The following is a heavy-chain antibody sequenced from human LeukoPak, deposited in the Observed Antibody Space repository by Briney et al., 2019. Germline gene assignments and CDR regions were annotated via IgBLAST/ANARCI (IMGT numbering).Heavy chain of an antibody. CDR3: AKGKGGTYDY. J-gene: IGHJ4*02. CDR2: ISSSGEST. V-gene: IGHV3-23*01. D-gene: IGHD2-15*01. Sequence: GGSLRLSCAASGFTFSSYFMTWVRQAPGKGLEWVSSISSSGESTYYADSVKGRFTISRDSSKNTLYLQVNSLRAEDTAVYYCAKGKGGTYDYWGQGTLVTVSS. CDR1: GFTFSSYF.